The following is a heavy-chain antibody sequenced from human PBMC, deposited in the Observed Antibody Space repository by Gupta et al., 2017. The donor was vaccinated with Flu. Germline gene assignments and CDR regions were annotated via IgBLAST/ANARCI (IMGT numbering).Heavy chain of an antibody. D-gene: IGHD2-2*01. V-gene: IGHV4-31*03. CDR3: ARAANIVVVPAAIRWFDP. Sequence: QVQLQESGPGLVKPSQTLSLTCPVSGGSIRSGGYYWRWTRQPPGKGLEWIGYTYYSGSTYYNPSLKSRVTISVDTSKNQFSLKLSSVTAADTAVYYYARAANIVVVPAAIRWFDPWGQGTLVTVSS. CDR1: GGSIRSGGYY. J-gene: IGHJ5*02. CDR2: TYYSGST.